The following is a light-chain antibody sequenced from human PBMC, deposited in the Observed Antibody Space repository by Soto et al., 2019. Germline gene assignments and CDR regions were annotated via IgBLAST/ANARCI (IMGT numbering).Light chain of an antibody. J-gene: IGKJ1*01. CDR3: QNYNSYSEA. Sequence: DIQMTQSPSTLSASVCDRVTITCRASQSISSWLAWYQQKPGKAPKVLIYDASSLESGVPSRFSGSGSGTELTLTISSLQPDDFATYYCQNYNSYSEAFGQGTKVDI. CDR1: QSISSW. V-gene: IGKV1-5*01. CDR2: DAS.